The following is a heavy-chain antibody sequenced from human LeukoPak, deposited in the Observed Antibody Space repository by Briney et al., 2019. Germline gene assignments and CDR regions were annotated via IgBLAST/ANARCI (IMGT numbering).Heavy chain of an antibody. V-gene: IGHV4-39*01. Sequence: EPSETLSLTCTVSGGSISSSSYYWSWIRQPPGKGLQWIGTIFYSGTTYYNPSLKSRLTISVDTSKNQFSLELTSVTAADTAVYYCARHLDSGTSMDALDIWGQGTMVSVSS. CDR1: GGSISSSSYY. J-gene: IGHJ3*02. CDR3: ARHLDSGTSMDALDI. CDR2: IFYSGTT. D-gene: IGHD1-26*01.